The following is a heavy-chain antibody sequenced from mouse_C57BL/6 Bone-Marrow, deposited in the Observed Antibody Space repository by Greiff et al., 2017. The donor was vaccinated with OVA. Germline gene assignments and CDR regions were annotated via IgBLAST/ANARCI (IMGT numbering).Heavy chain of an antibody. D-gene: IGHD2-14*01. J-gene: IGHJ2*01. CDR3: ARGGYSGDY. CDR2: ISSGSSTI. V-gene: IGHV5-17*01. Sequence: EVHLVESGGGLVKPGGSLKLSCAASGFTFSDYGMHWVRQAPEKGLEWVAYISSGSSTIYYADTVKGRFTISRDNARNTLFLQMTSRRSEDTAMYYCARGGYSGDYWGQGTTLTVSS. CDR1: GFTFSDYG.